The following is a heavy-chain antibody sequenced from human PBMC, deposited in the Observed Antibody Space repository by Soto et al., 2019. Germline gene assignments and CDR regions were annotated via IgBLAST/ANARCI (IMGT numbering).Heavy chain of an antibody. CDR2: IWYDGSDK. V-gene: IGHV3-33*01. CDR1: GFTFNSFG. J-gene: IGHJ4*02. CDR3: ERGFPQSYRSGSYPFFDY. Sequence: QVQLVESGGGVVQPEGSLRLSCAASGFTFNSFGMHWVRQAPGKGLEWVAVIWYDGSDKYYADSVKGRFTISRDNSNHTLYLQMNILRAEDTGVYYFERGFPQSYRSGSYPFFDYWGQGTLVTVSS. D-gene: IGHD3-10*01.